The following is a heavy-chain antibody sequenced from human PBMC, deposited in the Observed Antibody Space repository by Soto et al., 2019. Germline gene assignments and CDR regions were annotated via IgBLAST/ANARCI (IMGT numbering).Heavy chain of an antibody. CDR1: GYTFTGYY. CDR3: ARGYYDILTGYPPDGMDV. CDR2: INPNSGGT. J-gene: IGHJ6*02. V-gene: IGHV1-2*04. D-gene: IGHD3-9*01. Sequence: ASVKVSCKASGYTFTGYYMHWVRQAPGQGLEWMGWINPNSGGTNYAQKFQGWVTMTRDTSISTAYMELSRLRSDDTAVYYCARGYYDILTGYPPDGMDVWGQGTTVTGSS.